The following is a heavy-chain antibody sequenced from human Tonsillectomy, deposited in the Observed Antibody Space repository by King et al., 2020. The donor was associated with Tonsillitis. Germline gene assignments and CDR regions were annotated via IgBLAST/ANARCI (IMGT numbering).Heavy chain of an antibody. CDR3: TPEEYGRFDY. V-gene: IGHV3-15*01. CDR2: IKSKSDGGTT. CDR1: GFTFSNAW. D-gene: IGHD2/OR15-2a*01. Sequence: VQLVESGGGLVKPGGSLRLSCAASGFTFSNAWMSWVRQAPGKGLEWVGRIKSKSDGGTTDYAAPVKGRFTISRDDSKNTLYLQMNSLKTEDTAVYCCTPEEYGRFDYWGQGTLVTVSS. J-gene: IGHJ4*02.